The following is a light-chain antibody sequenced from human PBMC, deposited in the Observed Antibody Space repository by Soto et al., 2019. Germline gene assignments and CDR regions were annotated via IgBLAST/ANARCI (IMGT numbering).Light chain of an antibody. V-gene: IGKV3-11*01. CDR3: QQYFEWPPMT. Sequence: DIVLTQSPATLSLSPGDRATLSCRASQSVGTSLAWYKQQPGQAPRLLIHDAAYRASGIPERFSGSGSGTEFTLTISSLRSEDSAIYYCQQYFEWPPMTFGQGTKVEI. J-gene: IGKJ1*01. CDR2: DAA. CDR1: QSVGTS.